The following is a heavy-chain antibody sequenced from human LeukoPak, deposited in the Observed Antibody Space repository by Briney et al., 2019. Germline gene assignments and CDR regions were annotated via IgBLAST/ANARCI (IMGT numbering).Heavy chain of an antibody. CDR2: INPNSGGT. V-gene: IGHV1-2*06. J-gene: IGHJ3*02. D-gene: IGHD3/OR15-3a*01. CDR1: GYTFTGYY. CDR3: ARDFGLLGAYAFDI. Sequence: ASVKVSCKASGYTFTGYYMHWVRQAPGQGLEWMVRINPNSGGTNYAQKFQGRVTMTRDTSISTAYMELSRLRSDDTAVYYCARDFGLLGAYAFDIWGQGAMVTVSS.